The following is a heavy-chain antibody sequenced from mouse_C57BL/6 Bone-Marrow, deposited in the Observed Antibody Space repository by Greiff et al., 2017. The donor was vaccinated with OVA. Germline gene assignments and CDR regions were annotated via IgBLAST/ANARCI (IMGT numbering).Heavy chain of an antibody. J-gene: IGHJ4*01. Sequence: QVQLQQSGAELAKPGASVKLSCKASGYTFTSYWMPWVKQRPGQGLEWIGYINPSSGYTKYNQKFKDKATLTADKSSSTAYMQLSSLTYEDSAVYCHYDETDYYARDYWGQGTSVTVSS. CDR1: GYTFTSYW. CDR2: INPSSGYT. CDR3: YDETDYYARDY. D-gene: IGHD2-3*01. V-gene: IGHV1-7*01.